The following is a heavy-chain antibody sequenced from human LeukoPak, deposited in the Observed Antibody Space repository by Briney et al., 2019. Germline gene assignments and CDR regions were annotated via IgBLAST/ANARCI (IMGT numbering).Heavy chain of an antibody. D-gene: IGHD2-2*01. J-gene: IGHJ4*02. Sequence: GGSLRLSCAAFEFTFSNYDMHWVRQAPGKGLEWVALIRYDRSNTYYADSVKGRFTISRDNSQNTLYLQMNSLRAEDTAVYYCARRYCSGPTCQPSPIDYWGQGALVTVSS. CDR3: ARRYCSGPTCQPSPIDY. V-gene: IGHV3-30*02. CDR2: IRYDRSNT. CDR1: EFTFSNYD.